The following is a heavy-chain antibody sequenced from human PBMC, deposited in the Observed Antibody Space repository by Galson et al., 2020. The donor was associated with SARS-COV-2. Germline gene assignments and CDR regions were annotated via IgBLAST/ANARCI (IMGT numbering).Heavy chain of an antibody. V-gene: IGHV3-21*06. CDR1: GFIFSNYN. Sequence: GESLKISCAASGFIFSNYNMNWVRQAPGKGLEWVSSISSGSSYISYADSVKGRFTISRDNAKNSLYLQMNSLRAEDTAVYYCASPTRGNGWLVNDYWGQGTLVTVSS. D-gene: IGHD6-19*01. CDR3: ASPTRGNGWLVNDY. J-gene: IGHJ4*02. CDR2: ISSGSSYI.